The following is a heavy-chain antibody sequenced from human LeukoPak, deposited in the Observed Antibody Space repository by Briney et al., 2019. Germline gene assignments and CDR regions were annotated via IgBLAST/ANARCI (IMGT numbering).Heavy chain of an antibody. D-gene: IGHD3-9*01. CDR2: VWSDGTTK. J-gene: IGHJ4*02. V-gene: IGHV3-33*08. CDR1: GFTFSRNV. CDR3: ARVHYYTDMLTNYWVRYFDY. Sequence: PGRSLRLSCAASGFTFSRNVMHWVRQAPGKGLEWVAVVWSDGTTKNYADSVKGRFTISRDNSKNTLYMQMNSLRAEDTAVYYCARVHYYTDMLTNYWVRYFDYWGQGTLVTVSS.